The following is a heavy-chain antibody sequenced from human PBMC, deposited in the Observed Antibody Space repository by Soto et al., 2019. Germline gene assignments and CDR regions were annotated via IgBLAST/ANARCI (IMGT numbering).Heavy chain of an antibody. J-gene: IGHJ4*02. CDR3: AREKLYGSGSYSDY. CDR1: GGSISSGGYY. V-gene: IGHV4-31*03. CDR2: IYYSGST. Sequence: SETLSLTCTVSGGSISSGGYYWSWIRQHPGKGLEWIGYIYYSGSTYYNPSLKSRVTISVDTSKNQFSLKLSSVTAADTAVYYCAREKLYGSGSYSDYWGQGTLVTVSS. D-gene: IGHD3-10*01.